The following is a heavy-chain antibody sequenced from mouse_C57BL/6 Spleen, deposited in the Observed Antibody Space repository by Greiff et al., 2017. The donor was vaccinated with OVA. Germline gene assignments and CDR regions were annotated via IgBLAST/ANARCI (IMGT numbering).Heavy chain of an antibody. Sequence: VKLQQSGAELVRPGASVTLSCKASGYTFTDYEMHWVKQTPVHGLEWIGAIDPETGGTAYNQKFKGKAILTADKSSSTAYMELRSLTSEDSAVYYCTRLDDYDAWFAYWGQGTLVTVSA. J-gene: IGHJ3*01. CDR1: GYTFTDYE. CDR2: IDPETGGT. V-gene: IGHV1-15*01. D-gene: IGHD2-4*01. CDR3: TRLDDYDAWFAY.